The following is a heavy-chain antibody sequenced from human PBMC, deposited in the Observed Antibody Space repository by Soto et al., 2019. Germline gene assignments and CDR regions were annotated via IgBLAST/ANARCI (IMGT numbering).Heavy chain of an antibody. D-gene: IGHD2-15*01. CDR3: ERTMGISDAFDI. CDR2: IYYSGST. CDR1: GGSISSYY. Sequence: SETLSLTCNVSGGSISSYYWSWIRQPPGKGLEWIGYIYYSGSTNYNPSLKSRVTISVDTSKNQFSLKLSSVTAADTAVYYCERTMGISDAFDIWGQGTMVTVSS. V-gene: IGHV4-59*01. J-gene: IGHJ3*02.